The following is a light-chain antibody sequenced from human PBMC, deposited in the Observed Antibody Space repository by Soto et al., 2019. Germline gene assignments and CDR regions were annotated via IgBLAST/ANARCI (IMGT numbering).Light chain of an antibody. CDR1: SSDVGSYNL. CDR2: EGS. J-gene: IGLJ1*01. CDR3: SSYTSSNTQV. V-gene: IGLV2-14*02. Sequence: QSVLTQPASVSGSPGQSITISCTGTSSDVGSYNLVSWYQQHPGKAPKLMIYEGSKRPSGVSNHFSGSKSGNTASLTISGLQAEDEADYYCSSYTSSNTQVFGTGTKVTVL.